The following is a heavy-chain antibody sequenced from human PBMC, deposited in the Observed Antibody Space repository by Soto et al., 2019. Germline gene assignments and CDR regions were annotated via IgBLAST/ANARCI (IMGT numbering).Heavy chain of an antibody. Sequence: QVQLVESGGGLVEPGGSLRLSCAASGFTFSGQYMTWIRQAPGKGLEWVSKISSDATLTYYADSVKGRFTVSRDNAKKALYLQMNSLRAEDTAIYYRATDPFYYASGFWGQGTLVTVSS. CDR3: ATDPFYYASGF. D-gene: IGHD3-10*01. J-gene: IGHJ4*02. V-gene: IGHV3-11*01. CDR2: ISSDATLT. CDR1: GFTFSGQY.